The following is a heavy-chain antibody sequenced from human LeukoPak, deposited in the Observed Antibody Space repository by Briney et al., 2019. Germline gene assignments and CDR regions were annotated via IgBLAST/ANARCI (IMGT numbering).Heavy chain of an antibody. CDR2: INSDGSST. V-gene: IGHV3-74*01. Sequence: GGSLRLSCAASGFTFSSYWMHWVRQAPGKGLVWVSRINSDGSSTSYADSVKGRFTISRDNAKNTLYLQMNSLRAEDTAVYYCARVTVAGLAYNWFDPWGQGTLDTVSS. CDR1: GFTFSSYW. CDR3: ARVTVAGLAYNWFDP. D-gene: IGHD6-19*01. J-gene: IGHJ5*02.